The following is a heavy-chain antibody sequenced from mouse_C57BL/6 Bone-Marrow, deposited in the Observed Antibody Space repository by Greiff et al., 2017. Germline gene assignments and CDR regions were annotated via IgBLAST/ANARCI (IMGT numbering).Heavy chain of an antibody. Sequence: QVQLQQPGAELVKPGASVKLSCKASGYTFTSYWMYWVKQRPGRGLEWIGRIDPNSGGTKYNEKFKSQGTLTVDKPSSTAYMQLSRLTSEDSAVYYCARRGEGYYAMDYWVQGTPVTVSA. CDR1: GYTFTSYW. CDR2: IDPNSGGT. CDR3: ARRGEGYYAMDY. J-gene: IGHJ4*01. V-gene: IGHV1-72*01.